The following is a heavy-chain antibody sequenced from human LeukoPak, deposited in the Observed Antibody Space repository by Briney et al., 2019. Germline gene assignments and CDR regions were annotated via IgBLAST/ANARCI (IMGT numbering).Heavy chain of an antibody. CDR3: ARIPLQDSSGYYAPFDY. J-gene: IGHJ4*02. Sequence: GESLKISCKGSGYSFTSYWIGWVRQMPGKGVGWMGIIYPGDSDTRYSPSFQGQVTISADKSISTAYLQWSSLKASDTAMYYCARIPLQDSSGYYAPFDYWGQGTQVTVSS. V-gene: IGHV5-51*01. CDR1: GYSFTSYW. D-gene: IGHD3-22*01. CDR2: IYPGDSDT.